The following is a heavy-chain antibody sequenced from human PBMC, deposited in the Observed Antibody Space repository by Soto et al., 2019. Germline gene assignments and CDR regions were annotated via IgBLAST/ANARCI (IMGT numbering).Heavy chain of an antibody. V-gene: IGHV3-7*01. J-gene: IGHJ4*02. CDR1: GFTFSSYW. D-gene: IGHD3-3*01. Sequence: GGSLRLSCAASGFTFSSYWMSWVRQAPGKGLEWVANIKQDGSEKYYVDSVKGRFTISRDNAKNSLYLQMNSLRAEDTAVYYCARGSGVFGVVIIHFDYWGQGTLVTVSS. CDR2: IKQDGSEK. CDR3: ARGSGVFGVVIIHFDY.